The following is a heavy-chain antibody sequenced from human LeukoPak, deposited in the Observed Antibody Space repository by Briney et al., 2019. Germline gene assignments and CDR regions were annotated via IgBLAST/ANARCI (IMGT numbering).Heavy chain of an antibody. CDR2: IRYDGCNK. CDR3: AKDRRGYSYGYSFFDY. Sequence: SGGSLRLSCAASGFTFSSYGMHWVRQAPGKGLEWVAFIRYDGCNKYYADSVKGRFAVSRDNSKNTLYLQMNSLRAEDTAVYYCAKDRRGYSYGYSFFDYWGQGTLVTVSS. CDR1: GFTFSSYG. V-gene: IGHV3-30*02. J-gene: IGHJ4*02. D-gene: IGHD5-18*01.